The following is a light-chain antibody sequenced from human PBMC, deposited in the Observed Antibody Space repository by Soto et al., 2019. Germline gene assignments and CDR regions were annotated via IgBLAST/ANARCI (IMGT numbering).Light chain of an antibody. J-gene: IGLJ2*01. V-gene: IGLV2-14*01. CDR3: SSYTSSTTLI. CDR1: SSDVGGWNF. Sequence: QSALTQPASVSGSPGQSITIYCSGTSSDVGGWNFVSWYQQHPGKAPKLMIYGVSSRPSGISNRFSGSKSGDTASLTISGLQPEDEADYYCSSYTSSTTLIFGGRTKLTVL. CDR2: GVS.